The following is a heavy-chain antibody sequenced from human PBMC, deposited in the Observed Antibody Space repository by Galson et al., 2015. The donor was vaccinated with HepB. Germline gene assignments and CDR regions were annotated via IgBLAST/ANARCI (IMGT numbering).Heavy chain of an antibody. CDR3: VTEADLVVVVKGYFDL. J-gene: IGHJ2*01. CDR1: GYTFTNYY. Sequence: SVKVSCKASGYTFTNYYMHWARQAPGQGLEWMGVINPSGGSTSYAQKFQGRVTMTRDTSTSTVYMELSSLRSEDTAVYYCVTEADLVVVVKGYFDLWGRGTLVTVSS. CDR2: INPSGGST. D-gene: IGHD3-22*01. V-gene: IGHV1-46*01.